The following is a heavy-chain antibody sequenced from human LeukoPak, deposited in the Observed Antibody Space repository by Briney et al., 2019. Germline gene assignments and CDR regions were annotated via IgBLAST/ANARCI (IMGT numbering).Heavy chain of an antibody. CDR2: VNSGGSTI. J-gene: IGHJ4*02. CDR1: GFTFSTYW. Sequence: GGSLRLSCAASGFTFSTYWMHWVRQVPGKGLVWVSRVNSGGSTISYADSVKGRFTISRDNAKNTLYLQMNSLNAEDTALYYCARDYPPYWGQGTLVTVSA. CDR3: ARDYPPY. V-gene: IGHV3-74*01.